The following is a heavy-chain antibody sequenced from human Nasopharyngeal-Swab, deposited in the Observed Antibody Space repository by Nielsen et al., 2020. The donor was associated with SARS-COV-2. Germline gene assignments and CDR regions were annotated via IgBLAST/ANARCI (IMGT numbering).Heavy chain of an antibody. V-gene: IGHV1-46*01. CDR1: GYTFTSYY. CDR3: ARDTTGTTKFDY. J-gene: IGHJ4*02. Sequence: ASVQVSCKASGYTFTSYYMQWVRQAPGQGIEWMGIINPSGGSTSYAQKFQGRVTMTRDTSTSTVYMELSSLRSEDTAVYYCARDTTGTTKFDYWGQGTLVTVSS. D-gene: IGHD1-1*01. CDR2: INPSGGST.